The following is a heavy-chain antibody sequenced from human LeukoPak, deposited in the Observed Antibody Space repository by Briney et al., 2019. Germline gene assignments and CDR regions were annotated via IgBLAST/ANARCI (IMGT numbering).Heavy chain of an antibody. D-gene: IGHD3-10*01. CDR3: ARGVRFGESPVYYYMDV. CDR1: GGTFSSYA. V-gene: IGHV1-69*05. CDR2: IIPIFGTA. Sequence: SVKVSCKASGGTFSSYAISWVRQAPGQGLEWMGGIIPIFGTANYAQKFQGRVTITTDESTSTAYMELSSLRSEDTAVYYCARGVRFGESPVYYYMDVWGKGTTVTVSS. J-gene: IGHJ6*03.